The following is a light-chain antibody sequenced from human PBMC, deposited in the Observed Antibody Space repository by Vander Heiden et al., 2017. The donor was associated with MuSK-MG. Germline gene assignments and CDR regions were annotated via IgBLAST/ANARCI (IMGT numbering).Light chain of an antibody. CDR3: QVCSTGVAV. Sequence: YELTQPPSLSVALGTTTRLTCGGDNLGGQDGHWYQQKPGQAHVLVTYRDRHRPSGVREPLSSSSSANTPTLTMHRAEDGDDYDCYCQVCSTGVAVFGGGTKVTVL. CDR1: NLGGQD. V-gene: IGLV3-9*01. J-gene: IGLJ3*02. CDR2: RDR.